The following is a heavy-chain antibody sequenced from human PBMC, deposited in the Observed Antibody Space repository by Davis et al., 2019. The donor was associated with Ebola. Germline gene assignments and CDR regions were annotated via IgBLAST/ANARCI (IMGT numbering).Heavy chain of an antibody. V-gene: IGHV1-8*03. J-gene: IGHJ2*01. Sequence: ASVKVSCKASGYTFTSYDINWVRQATGQGLEWMGWMNPNSGNTGYAQKFQGRVTITRNTSISTAYMELSSLRSEDTAVYYCARDSEQSGEAPDWYFDLWGRGTLVTVSS. CDR3: ARDSEQSGEAPDWYFDL. CDR2: MNPNSGNT. CDR1: GYTFTSYD. D-gene: IGHD6-19*01.